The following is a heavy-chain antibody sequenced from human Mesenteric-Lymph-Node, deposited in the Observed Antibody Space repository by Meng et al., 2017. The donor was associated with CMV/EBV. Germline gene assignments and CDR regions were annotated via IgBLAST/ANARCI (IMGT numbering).Heavy chain of an antibody. V-gene: IGHV4-31*02. CDR1: GGSISGGGKC. Sequence: GGSISGGGKCWSWIRQHPGKGLEWVGYIHYSGTTYYKPYLKGRVTISVDTSKNQFSLKLSSVTAADTAVYYCAREGFSTVTTSCFDPWGQGTLVTVSS. J-gene: IGHJ5*02. D-gene: IGHD4-17*01. CDR2: IHYSGTT. CDR3: AREGFSTVTTSCFDP.